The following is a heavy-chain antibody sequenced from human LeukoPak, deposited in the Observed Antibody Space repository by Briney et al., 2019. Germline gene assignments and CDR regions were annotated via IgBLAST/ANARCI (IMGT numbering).Heavy chain of an antibody. D-gene: IGHD3-10*01. V-gene: IGHV3-30*03. Sequence: PGGSLTLSCAASGFTFSSYGMHWVRQAPGKGLEWVAVISYDGSNKYYADSVKGRFTISRDNSKNTLYLQMNSLRAEDTAVYYCVFEGRADAFDIWGQGTMVTVSS. CDR3: VFEGRADAFDI. J-gene: IGHJ3*02. CDR2: ISYDGSNK. CDR1: GFTFSSYG.